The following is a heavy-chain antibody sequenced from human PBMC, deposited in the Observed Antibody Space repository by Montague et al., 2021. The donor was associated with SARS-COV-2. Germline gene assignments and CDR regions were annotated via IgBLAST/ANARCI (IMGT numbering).Heavy chain of an antibody. J-gene: IGHJ4*02. CDR2: VHYTGST. D-gene: IGHD1-1*01. Sequence: SETLSLTCEVSGGSISSYYWSWSRQSPGKGREWIGYVHYTGSTKYNPSLKTRVTLSLDTPKNHFSLKLSSVTAADTAVYYCARAQNTCFIANCVNYFEVWGLGALVTVSS. V-gene: IGHV4-59*01. CDR3: ARAQNTCFIANCVNYFEV. CDR1: GGSISSYY.